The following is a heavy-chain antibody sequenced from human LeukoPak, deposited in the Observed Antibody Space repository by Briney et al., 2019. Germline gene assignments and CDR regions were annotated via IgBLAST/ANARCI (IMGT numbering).Heavy chain of an antibody. D-gene: IGHD3-10*01. J-gene: IGHJ4*02. V-gene: IGHV3-53*01. CDR1: GFTVSSNY. CDR3: ARDPAYYYGSGSFSDY. CDR2: IYSGGST. Sequence: PGGSLRLSCAASGFTVSSNYMSWVRQAPGKGLEWVSVIYSGGSTYYADSVKGRFTISRDNSKNTLYLQMNSLRAEDTAVYYCARDPAYYYGSGSFSDYWDQGTLVTVSS.